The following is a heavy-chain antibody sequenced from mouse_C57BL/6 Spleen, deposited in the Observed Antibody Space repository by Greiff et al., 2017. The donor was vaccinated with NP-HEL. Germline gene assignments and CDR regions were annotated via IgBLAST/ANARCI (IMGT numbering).Heavy chain of an antibody. D-gene: IGHD2-1*01. V-gene: IGHV1-81*01. CDR3: DYGNYAWFAY. CDR1: GYTFTSYG. Sequence: VQLHQSGAELARPGASVKLSCKASGYTFTSYGISWVQQRTGQGLEWIGEIYPRSGNTYYNEDVKGKATLTEDKSSSTAYMELRSMTSEDAAVYVCDYGNYAWFAYWGKGTLVTVSA. CDR2: IYPRSGNT. J-gene: IGHJ3*01.